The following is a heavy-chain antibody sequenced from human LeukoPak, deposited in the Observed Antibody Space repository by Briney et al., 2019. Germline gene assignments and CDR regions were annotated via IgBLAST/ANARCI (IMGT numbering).Heavy chain of an antibody. Sequence: PGGSLRLSCAASGFTFSSYAMSWVRQAPGKGLEWVSAISGSGGSTYYADSVKGRFTISIDNSKNTLYLQMNSLRAEDTAVYYCAKDPMYYDFWSGHTSHWFDPWGQGTLVTVSS. CDR3: AKDPMYYDFWSGHTSHWFDP. J-gene: IGHJ5*02. CDR1: GFTFSSYA. V-gene: IGHV3-23*01. CDR2: ISGSGGST. D-gene: IGHD3-3*01.